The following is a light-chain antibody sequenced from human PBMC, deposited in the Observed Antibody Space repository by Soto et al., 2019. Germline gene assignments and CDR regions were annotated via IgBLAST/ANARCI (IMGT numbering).Light chain of an antibody. V-gene: IGKV2D-29*02. Sequence: DIVMTQSPLSLSVTPGEPASISCRSSQSLLYSNGDNYLDWYLQKPGQSPQLLIYEVSTRVSGVPDRFSGSGSGTDFTLEISRVETDDVGIYYCMQSTQLPPTFGQGTRLEIK. CDR2: EVS. CDR1: QSLLYSNGDNY. CDR3: MQSTQLPPT. J-gene: IGKJ5*01.